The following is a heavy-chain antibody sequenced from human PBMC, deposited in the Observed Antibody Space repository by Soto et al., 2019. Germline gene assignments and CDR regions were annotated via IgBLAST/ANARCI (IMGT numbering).Heavy chain of an antibody. V-gene: IGHV3-23*01. CDR1: GFTPTTTP. J-gene: IGHJ4*02. CDR2: VSGAASHT. D-gene: IGHD3-9*01. Sequence: GGSLRLSCAGSGFTPTTTPLSWVRQPPGKGLEWVATVSGAASHTYYVDSVRGRFFISRDNSKNTVTLQMNNLTVDDTAVYYCATSFRYFDHWGQGTRVTVSS. CDR3: ATSFRYFDH.